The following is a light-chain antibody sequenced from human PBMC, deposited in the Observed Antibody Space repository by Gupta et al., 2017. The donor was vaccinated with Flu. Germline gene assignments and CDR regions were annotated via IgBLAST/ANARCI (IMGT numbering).Light chain of an antibody. V-gene: IGLV1-44*01. CDR1: GSNIGSNT. Sequence: QSVLTQPPSASGTPGQRVTISCSGSGSNIGSNTVNWYQHIPGTAPKLFTSTNNQRPSGVPDRFSGSKSGTSASRAISGLLSEDGADYYCAAWDDSLSGWVFGGGTKLTV. CDR3: AAWDDSLSGWV. CDR2: TNN. J-gene: IGLJ3*02.